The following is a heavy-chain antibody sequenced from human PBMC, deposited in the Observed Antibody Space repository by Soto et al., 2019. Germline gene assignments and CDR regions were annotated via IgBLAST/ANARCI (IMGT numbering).Heavy chain of an antibody. CDR3: ARAFYGSGRDYYYMDV. D-gene: IGHD3-10*01. CDR1: GGSISSGGYY. CDR2: IYYSGST. V-gene: IGHV4-31*03. J-gene: IGHJ6*03. Sequence: QVQLQESGPGLVKPSQTLSLTCTVSGGSISSGGYYWSWIRQHPGKGLEWIGYIYYSGSTYYNPCRKSRVNRSVDTPKNQFSLKLSSVTAADTAVYYCARAFYGSGRDYYYMDVWGKGTTVTVSS.